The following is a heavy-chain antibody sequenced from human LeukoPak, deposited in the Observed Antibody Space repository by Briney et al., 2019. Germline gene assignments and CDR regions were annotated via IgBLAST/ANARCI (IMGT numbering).Heavy chain of an antibody. J-gene: IGHJ4*02. D-gene: IGHD4-17*01. CDR2: ISVGGGST. V-gene: IGHV3-23*01. CDR3: ARTAMGDYVRFPNDY. Sequence: GRSLRPSFAPSGLTFSSYAMRSGRQAPGKGLEWVSAISVGGGSTYYADSVKGRFTISRDNSKNTLYLQMNSLRAEDTALYYCARTAMGDYVRFPNDYWGQGTLVTVSS. CDR1: GLTFSSYA.